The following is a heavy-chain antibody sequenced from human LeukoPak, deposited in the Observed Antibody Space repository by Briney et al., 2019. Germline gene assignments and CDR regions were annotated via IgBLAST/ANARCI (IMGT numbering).Heavy chain of an antibody. CDR2: ISSSSSYT. V-gene: IGHV3-11*06. CDR1: GFTFSDYY. D-gene: IGHD6-19*01. CDR3: ARDGVSSGSVLKYYFDY. Sequence: GGSLRLSCAASGFTFSDYYMSWIRQAPGKGLEWVSYISSSSSYTNYADSVKGRFTISRDNAKNSLYLQMNSLRAEDTAVYYCARDGVSSGSVLKYYFDYWGQGTLVTVSS. J-gene: IGHJ4*02.